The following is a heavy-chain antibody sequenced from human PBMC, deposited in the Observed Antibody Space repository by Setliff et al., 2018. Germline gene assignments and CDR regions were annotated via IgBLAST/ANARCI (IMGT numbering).Heavy chain of an antibody. CDR3: AREQWLDPPGYYYMDV. CDR2: IYIGGSA. D-gene: IGHD6-19*01. Sequence: PSETLSLTCAVYGGSFSGYYWSWIRQPAGKGLEWIGHIYIGGSANYNPSLKSRVTISVDTSKNQFSLKLNSVTAADMAVYYCAREQWLDPPGYYYMDVWAKGTTVTVSS. J-gene: IGHJ6*03. CDR1: GGSFSGYY. V-gene: IGHV4-4*07.